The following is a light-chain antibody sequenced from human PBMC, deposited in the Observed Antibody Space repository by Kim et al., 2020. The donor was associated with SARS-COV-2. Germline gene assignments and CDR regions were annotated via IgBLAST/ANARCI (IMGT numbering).Light chain of an antibody. J-gene: IGKJ2*01. CDR1: HEISSY. CDR2: AVS. Sequence: SASTGDRVNITCRTSHEISSYLAWYQQKPGKAPNLLMYAVSTLQSGVPSRFSGSGSGTDFTLTISCLQSEDFATYYCQQYYSSPCTFGQGTKLAI. CDR3: QQYYSSPCT. V-gene: IGKV1-8*01.